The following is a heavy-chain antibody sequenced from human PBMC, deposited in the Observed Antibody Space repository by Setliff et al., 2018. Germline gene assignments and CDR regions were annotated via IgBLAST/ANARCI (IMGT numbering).Heavy chain of an antibody. CDR1: GDSISSNSHY. CDR3: ARGVFGQLVPFNWFDP. V-gene: IGHV4-39*07. J-gene: IGHJ5*02. CDR2: IYHNRVT. D-gene: IGHD3-3*01. Sequence: KTSETLSLTCTVSGDSISSNSHYWGWIRQSPGKGLEWIGNIYHNRVTYDNPSLKSRLTLSLDTSMNQFSLRLTSMTAADTAIYYCARGVFGQLVPFNWFDPWGQGTLVTVSS.